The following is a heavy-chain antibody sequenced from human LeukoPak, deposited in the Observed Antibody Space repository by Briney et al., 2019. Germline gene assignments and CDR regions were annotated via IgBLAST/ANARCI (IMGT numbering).Heavy chain of an antibody. V-gene: IGHV4-34*01. D-gene: IGHD3-10*01. CDR2: INHSGST. CDR3: ARRGIGGSGSYYSFY. Sequence: SETLSLTCAVYGGSFSGYYWSWIRQPPGKGLEWIGEINHSGSTNYNPSLKSRVTISVDTSKNQFSLKLSSVTAADTAVYYCARRGIGGSGSYYSFYWGQGTLVTVSS. J-gene: IGHJ4*02. CDR1: GGSFSGYY.